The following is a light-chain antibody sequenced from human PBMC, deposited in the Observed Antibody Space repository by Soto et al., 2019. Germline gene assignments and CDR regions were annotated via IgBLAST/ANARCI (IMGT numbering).Light chain of an antibody. V-gene: IGKV1-27*01. J-gene: IGKJ3*01. CDR1: EDISNY. CDR2: AAS. Sequence: DIQMTQSPSSLSASVGDRVTITCRASEDISNYLAWYQHKPGKVPKVLIYAASTLQSGVPSRFSGSGSGTDFTLAISSLQPEDVATYYCHKYNSAPFTFGPGTKVDIE. CDR3: HKYNSAPFT.